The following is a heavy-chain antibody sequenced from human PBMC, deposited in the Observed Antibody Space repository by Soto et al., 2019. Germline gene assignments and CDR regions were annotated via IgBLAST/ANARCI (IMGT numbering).Heavy chain of an antibody. J-gene: IGHJ6*02. CDR2: IYHSGST. CDR1: GGSISSSNW. V-gene: IGHV4-4*02. D-gene: IGHD3-10*01. CDR3: ARGYYGSGSGGYYGMDV. Sequence: PSETLSLTCAVSGGSISSSNWWSWVRQPPGKGLEWIGEIYHSGSTNYNPSLKSRVTISVDKSKNQFSLKLSSVTAADTAVYYCARGYYGSGSGGYYGMDVWGQGTTVTVSS.